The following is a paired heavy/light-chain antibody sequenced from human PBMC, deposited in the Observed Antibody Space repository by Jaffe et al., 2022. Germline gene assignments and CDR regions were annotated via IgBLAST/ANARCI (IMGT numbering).Light chain of an antibody. Sequence: DIQMTQSPSTLSASVGDRVTITCRASQSISSWLAWYQQKPGKAPKLLIYKASSLESGVPSRFSGSGSGTEFTLTISSLQPDDFATYYCQQYNSSLKTFGQGTKVEIK. V-gene: IGKV1-5*03. CDR2: KAS. CDR1: QSISSW. CDR3: QQYNSSLKT. J-gene: IGKJ1*01.
Heavy chain of an antibody. Sequence: QVQLQQWGAGLLKPSETLSLTCAVYGGSFSGYYWSWIRQPPGKGLEWIGEINHSGSTNYNPSLKSRVTISVDTSKNQFSLKLSSVTAADTAVYYCARARGTRIQLWRPRGGNNWFDPWGQGTLVTVSS. D-gene: IGHD5-18*01. CDR1: GGSFSGYY. J-gene: IGHJ5*02. CDR3: ARARGTRIQLWRPRGGNNWFDP. V-gene: IGHV4-34*01. CDR2: INHSGST.